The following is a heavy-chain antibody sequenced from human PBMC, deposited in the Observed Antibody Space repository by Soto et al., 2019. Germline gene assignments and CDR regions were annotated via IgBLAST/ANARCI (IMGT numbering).Heavy chain of an antibody. J-gene: IGHJ6*02. CDR3: ARGATAYYYGMDV. CDR1: GYTFTSYY. Sequence: ASVKVSCQAPGYTFTSYYMHWVRQAPGQGLEWMGIINPSGGSTSYAQKFQGRVTMTRDTSTSTVYMELSSLRSEDTAVYYCARGATAYYYGMDVWGQGTTVTVSS. V-gene: IGHV1-46*01. D-gene: IGHD1-26*01. CDR2: INPSGGST.